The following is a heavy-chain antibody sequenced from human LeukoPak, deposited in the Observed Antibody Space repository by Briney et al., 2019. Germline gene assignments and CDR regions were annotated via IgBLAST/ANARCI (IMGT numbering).Heavy chain of an antibody. V-gene: IGHV4-59*01. CDR3: TRDRRDGYNYVDV. Sequence: KPSETLSLTCTVSGGSINNYYWSWIRQPPGKGREWIGYISYSGSTDYNPSLKSRVTMSVGTSKNQFSLKLKSVTPADTAIYYCTRDRRDGYNYVDVWGQGTLVTVSS. J-gene: IGHJ4*02. CDR2: ISYSGST. CDR1: GGSINNYY. D-gene: IGHD5-24*01.